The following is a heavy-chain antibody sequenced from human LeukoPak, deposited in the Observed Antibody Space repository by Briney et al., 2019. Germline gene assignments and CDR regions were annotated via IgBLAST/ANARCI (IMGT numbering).Heavy chain of an antibody. J-gene: IGHJ5*02. Sequence: SVKVSCKASGGTFSSYAISWVRQAPGQGLEWMGRIIPIFGIANYAQKFQGRVTITADKSTSTAYMELSRLRSEDTAVYYCARERMALYSYGNNWFDPWGQGTLVTVSS. CDR3: ARERMALYSYGNNWFDP. V-gene: IGHV1-69*04. CDR1: GGTFSSYA. CDR2: IIPIFGIA. D-gene: IGHD5-18*01.